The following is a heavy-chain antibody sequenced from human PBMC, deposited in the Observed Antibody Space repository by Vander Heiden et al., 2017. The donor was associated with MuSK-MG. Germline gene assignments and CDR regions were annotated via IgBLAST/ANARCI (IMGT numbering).Heavy chain of an antibody. CDR1: GFTFGSYS. J-gene: IGHJ4*02. CDR2: ISSSSSYI. V-gene: IGHV3-21*01. CDR3: ARDQVTGTTLPLDY. D-gene: IGHD1-1*01. Sequence: EVQLVESGGGLVKPGGSLRLSCAASGFTFGSYSMNWVRQAPGKGLEWVSSISSSSSYIYYADSVKGRFTISRDNAKNSLYLQMNSLRAEDTAVYYCARDQVTGTTLPLDYWGQGTLVTVSS.